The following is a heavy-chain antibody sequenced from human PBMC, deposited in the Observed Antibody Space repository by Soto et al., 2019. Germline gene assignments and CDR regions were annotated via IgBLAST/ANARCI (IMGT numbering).Heavy chain of an antibody. J-gene: IGHJ4*02. CDR3: ARDSRHDYGDYGIDL. CDR2: VIPIFGTA. D-gene: IGHD4-17*01. V-gene: IGHV1-69*12. Sequence: QVQLVQSGAEVKKPGSSVKVSCKASGGTFSSYTISWVRQAPGQGLEWMGGVIPIFGTANYAQMFQGRVTITADESTRTVYMELSSLRSGHTAVYYCARDSRHDYGDYGIDLWGQGTLVTVSS. CDR1: GGTFSSYT.